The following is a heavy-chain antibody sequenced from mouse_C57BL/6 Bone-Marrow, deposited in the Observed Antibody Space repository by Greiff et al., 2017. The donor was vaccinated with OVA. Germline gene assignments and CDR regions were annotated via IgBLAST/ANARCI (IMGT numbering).Heavy chain of an antibody. CDR1: GYSFTGYY. CDR2: INPSTGGT. V-gene: IGHV1-42*01. CDR3: ARGRGGY. J-gene: IGHJ2*01. Sequence: EVQLKESGPELVKPGASVKISCKASGYSFTGYYMNWVKQSPEKSLEWIGEINPSTGGTTYNQKFKAKATLTVDKSSSTAYMQLKSLTSEDSAVYYCARGRGGYWGQGTTLTVSS.